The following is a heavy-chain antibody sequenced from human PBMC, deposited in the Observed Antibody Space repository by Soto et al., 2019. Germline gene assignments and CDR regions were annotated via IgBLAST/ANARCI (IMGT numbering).Heavy chain of an antibody. V-gene: IGHV4-34*01. CDR3: ARKIAVAGFDAFDI. CDR2: INHSGST. J-gene: IGHJ3*02. D-gene: IGHD6-19*01. CDR1: GGSFSGYY. Sequence: QVQLQQWGAGLLKPSETLSLTCAVYGGSFSGYYWSWIRQPPGKGLEWIGEINHSGSTNYNPSLTSRVTISVDTSKNQFSLKLSSVTASDTAVYYCARKIAVAGFDAFDIWGQGTMVTVSS.